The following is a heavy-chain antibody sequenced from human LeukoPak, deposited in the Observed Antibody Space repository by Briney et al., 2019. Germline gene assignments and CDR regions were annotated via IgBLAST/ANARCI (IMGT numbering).Heavy chain of an antibody. V-gene: IGHV4-59*01. CDR1: GGSISTYY. CDR3: ARDKPVAHDVFDV. Sequence: PSETLSLTCTVSGGSISTYYWTWIRQPPGKGLEWIGYIYYSGSTNYNPSLKSRVTISIDTSKNQFSLKLSSVTAADTAVYYCARDKPVAHDVFDVWGQGTMVTVSP. D-gene: IGHD2-21*01. J-gene: IGHJ3*01. CDR2: IYYSGST.